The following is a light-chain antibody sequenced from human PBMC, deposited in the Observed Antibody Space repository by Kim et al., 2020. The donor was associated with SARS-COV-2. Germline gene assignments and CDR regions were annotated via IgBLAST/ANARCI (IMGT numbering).Light chain of an antibody. Sequence: AIRMTQSPSSFSASTGDRVTITCRASQGISSYLAWYQQKPGKAPKLLIYAASTLQSGVPSRFSGSGSGTDFTLTISCLQPEDFATYSGQQYYSYPRTFGEGTKVDIK. CDR1: QGISSY. J-gene: IGKJ4*02. CDR2: AAS. V-gene: IGKV1-8*01. CDR3: QQYYSYPRT.